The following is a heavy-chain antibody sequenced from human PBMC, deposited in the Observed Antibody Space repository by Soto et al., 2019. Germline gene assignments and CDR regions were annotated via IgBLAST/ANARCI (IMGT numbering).Heavy chain of an antibody. CDR3: ARESRYCSGGSCYFLPGIDY. V-gene: IGHV1-69*12. CDR2: IIPIFGTA. J-gene: IGHJ4*02. CDR1: GGTFSSYA. Sequence: QVQLVQSGAEVKKPGSSVKVSCKASGGTFSSYAISWVRQAPGQGLEWMGGIIPIFGTANYAQKFQGRGTITADESTSTAYMELSILRSEATAVYYCARESRYCSGGSCYFLPGIDYWGQGTLVTVSS. D-gene: IGHD2-15*01.